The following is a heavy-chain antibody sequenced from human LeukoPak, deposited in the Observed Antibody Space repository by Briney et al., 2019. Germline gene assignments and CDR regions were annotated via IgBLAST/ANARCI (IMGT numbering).Heavy chain of an antibody. J-gene: IGHJ4*02. Sequence: SSETLSLTCAVSGGSISSSNWWSWVRQPSGKGLEWIGEIYHSGSTNYNPSLKSRVTISLDTSKNQFSLKLSSVTAADTAVYYCARDPDYWTGYYYFDYWGQGTLVTVSS. D-gene: IGHD3/OR15-3a*01. CDR3: ARDPDYWTGYYYFDY. CDR1: GGSISSSNW. V-gene: IGHV4-4*02. CDR2: IYHSGST.